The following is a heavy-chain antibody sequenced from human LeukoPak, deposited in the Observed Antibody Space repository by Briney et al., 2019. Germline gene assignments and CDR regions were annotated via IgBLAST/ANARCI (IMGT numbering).Heavy chain of an antibody. CDR3: AREVAGWEPAFDY. CDR2: ISVYNGNT. D-gene: IGHD6-19*01. V-gene: IGHV1-18*01. Sequence: ASVKVSCKASGYIFTNYGISWVRQAPGQGLEWMGWISVYNGNTNYAQKFQGRVTLTTDTSTSTAYMEVRSLRSDDTAVYYCAREVAGWEPAFDYWGQGTLVTVSS. J-gene: IGHJ4*02. CDR1: GYIFTNYG.